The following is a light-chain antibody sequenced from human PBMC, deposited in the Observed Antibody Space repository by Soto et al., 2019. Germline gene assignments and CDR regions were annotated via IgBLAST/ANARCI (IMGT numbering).Light chain of an antibody. CDR1: SSDVGGYNY. J-gene: IGLJ1*01. CDR3: SSHTSSSTLYV. V-gene: IGLV2-14*01. CDR2: DVS. Sequence: QSVLTQPASVSGSPGHSITISCTGTSSDVGGYNYVSWYQQHPGKAPKLMIYDVSNRPSGVSNRFSGSKSGNTASLTISGLQAEDEADYYCSSHTSSSTLYVFGTGTKVPVL.